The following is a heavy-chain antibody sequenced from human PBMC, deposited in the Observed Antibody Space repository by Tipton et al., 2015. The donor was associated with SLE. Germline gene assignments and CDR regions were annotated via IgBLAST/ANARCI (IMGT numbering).Heavy chain of an antibody. V-gene: IGHV3-9*01. D-gene: IGHD5-24*01. CDR1: GFTFDDYA. CDR3: AKSRDVYNHEAFDI. Sequence: QLVQSGGGLVQPGRSLRLSCAASGFTFDDYAIHWVRQAPGKGLEWVSGISWNNGSIRYADSVKGRFTISRDNAKNSLYLQMNSLRAEDTALYYCAKSRDVYNHEAFDIWGQGTMVTVSS. J-gene: IGHJ3*02. CDR2: ISWNNGSI.